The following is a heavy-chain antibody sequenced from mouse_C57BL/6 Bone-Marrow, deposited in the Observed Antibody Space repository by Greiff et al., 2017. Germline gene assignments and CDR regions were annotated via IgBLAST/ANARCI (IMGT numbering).Heavy chain of an antibody. V-gene: IGHV1-81*01. CDR2: IYPRSGNT. CDR3: AREGNYGWYFDV. Sequence: QVQLQQSGAELARPGASVKLSCKASGYTFTSHGISWVKQRTGQGLEWIGEIYPRSGNTYYNEKFKGKATLTADKSSSTAYMELRSLTSEDSAVYFCAREGNYGWYFDVWGTGTTVTVSS. CDR1: GYTFTSHG. J-gene: IGHJ1*03. D-gene: IGHD2-1*01.